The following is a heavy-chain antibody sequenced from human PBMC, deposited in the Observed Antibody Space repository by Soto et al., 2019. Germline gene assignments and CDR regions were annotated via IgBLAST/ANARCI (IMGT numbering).Heavy chain of an antibody. CDR1: GGSISSGDYS. Sequence: QLQLQESGSRLVKPSQTLSLTCAVSGGSISSGDYSWSWIRQPPGKGLEWIGYIYHSGIIYYNPSLQTPDTTSVDRTKNQFSLSLGSVTAAETAVYYCARLQGGPVLWFDPWGHGTQFTVTS. V-gene: IGHV4-30-2*01. CDR3: ARLQGGPVLWFDP. J-gene: IGHJ5*02. CDR2: IYHSGII.